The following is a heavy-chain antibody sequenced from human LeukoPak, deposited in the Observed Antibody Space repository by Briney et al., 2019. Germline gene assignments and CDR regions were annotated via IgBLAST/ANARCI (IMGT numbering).Heavy chain of an antibody. J-gene: IGHJ5*01. V-gene: IGHV3-72*01. D-gene: IGHD5-12*01. CDR1: GFTLSDHY. CDR2: TGNRGNSYTT. CDR3: TNFSGYTGYDPLYS. Sequence: GGSLRLSRAASGFTLSDHYMDWVRQAPGKGLECVGRTGNRGNSYTTEYAASVKGRFTISRDDSNNSLYLEMNTLKAGVTAGYYCTNFSGYTGYDPLYSWG.